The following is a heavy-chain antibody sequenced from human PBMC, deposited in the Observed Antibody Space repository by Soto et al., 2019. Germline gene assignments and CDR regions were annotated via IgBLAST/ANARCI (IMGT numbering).Heavy chain of an antibody. CDR1: GGTFSNFA. V-gene: IGHV1-69*01. CDR3: AKDDNSGFFIGYYGLDV. D-gene: IGHD6-19*01. CDR2: IIPVYSTP. Sequence: VRLVQSGAEMMKPGSSVKVSCKASGGTFSNFAISWVRQAPEQGLEWLGAIIPVYSTPKYEPKFQGRVTISADESTSTAYMELSSMRSEDTAVYYCAKDDNSGFFIGYYGLDVWGPGTTVTVSS. J-gene: IGHJ6*02.